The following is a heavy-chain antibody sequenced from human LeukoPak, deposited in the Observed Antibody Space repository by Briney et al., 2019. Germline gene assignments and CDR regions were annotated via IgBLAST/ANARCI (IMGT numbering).Heavy chain of an antibody. CDR1: GGSFSGYY. Sequence: SETLSLTCAVYGGSFSGYYWSWIRQPPGKGLEWIGEINHSGSTNYNPSLKSRVTISVDTSKNQFSLKLSSVTAADTAVYYCASEELWFGETINDYWGQGTLVTVSS. J-gene: IGHJ4*02. CDR2: INHSGST. D-gene: IGHD3-10*01. V-gene: IGHV4-34*01. CDR3: ASEELWFGETINDY.